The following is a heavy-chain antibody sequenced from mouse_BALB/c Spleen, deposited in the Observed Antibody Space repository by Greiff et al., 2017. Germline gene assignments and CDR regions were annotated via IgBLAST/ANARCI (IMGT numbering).Heavy chain of an antibody. V-gene: IGHV5-6*02. D-gene: IGHD1-1*01. Sequence: DVKVEESGGDLVKPGGSLKLSCAASGFTFSSYGMSWVRQTPDKRLEWVGTISSGGSYTYYTDSVKGRFTITRDKAKNTLYLQMSSLKSEDTAMYYCAKHVSSSSYYAMDYWGQGTSVTVSS. J-gene: IGHJ4*01. CDR2: ISSGGSYT. CDR3: AKHVSSSSYYAMDY. CDR1: GFTFSSYG.